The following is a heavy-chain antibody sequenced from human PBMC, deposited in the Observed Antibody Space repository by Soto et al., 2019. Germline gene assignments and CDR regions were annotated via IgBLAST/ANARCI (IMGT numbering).Heavy chain of an antibody. CDR1: GFTFTNYG. V-gene: IGHV3-30*18. CDR3: AKESSPPYCGGGSCYLGGWGY. CDR2: TSYDGRNK. Sequence: QVQLVESGGDVVQPGGSLRLSCAGSGFTFTNYGMHWVRRAPGKGLGWVALTSYDGRNKYYADSVKGRFTISRDNSKNTLYLQMNSLRAEDTAVYYCAKESSPPYCGGGSCYLGGWGYWGQGTLVTVSS. D-gene: IGHD2-15*01. J-gene: IGHJ4*02.